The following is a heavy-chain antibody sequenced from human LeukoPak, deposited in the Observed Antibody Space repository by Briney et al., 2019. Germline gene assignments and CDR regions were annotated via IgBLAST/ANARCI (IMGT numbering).Heavy chain of an antibody. J-gene: IGHJ4*02. Sequence: GGSLRLSCAASGFTFSGSTMLGVRQASGKGLEWVGRIRSKAHSYSTAYSASVKGSIHISREDSKSTAYLKMNSLKTEDTAVYYCTRPYYYDSSGYDTDFDYWGQGTLVTVSS. CDR2: IRSKAHSYST. D-gene: IGHD3-22*01. CDR3: TRPYYYDSSGYDTDFDY. V-gene: IGHV3-73*01. CDR1: GFTFSGST.